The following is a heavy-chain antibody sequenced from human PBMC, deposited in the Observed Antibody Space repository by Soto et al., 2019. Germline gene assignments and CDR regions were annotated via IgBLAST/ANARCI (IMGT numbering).Heavy chain of an antibody. CDR2: IKQDGSEK. V-gene: IGHV3-7*01. D-gene: IGHD4-17*01. CDR3: SRDPRYEYGDYFDY. CDR1: GFTFSSYW. Sequence: PGGSLRLSCAASGFTFSSYWMSWVRQAPGKGLEWVANIKQDGSEKYYVDSVKGRFTIYRDNAKNSLYLQMNSLRAEDTAVYYCSRDPRYEYGDYFDYWGRGTLVTVSS. J-gene: IGHJ4*02.